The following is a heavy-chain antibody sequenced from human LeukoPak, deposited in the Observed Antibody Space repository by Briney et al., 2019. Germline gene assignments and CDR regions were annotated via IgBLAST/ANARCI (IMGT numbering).Heavy chain of an antibody. CDR3: AREMVTIRQNFDY. J-gene: IGHJ4*02. D-gene: IGHD5-24*01. CDR2: ISSSGSTI. V-gene: IGHV3-11*04. CDR1: GFTFSDYY. Sequence: GGSLRLSCAASGFTFSDYYMSWIRQAPGKGLEWVSYISSSGSTIYYADSVKGRFTISRDNAKNSLYLQMNSLRAEDTAVYYCAREMVTIRQNFDYWGQGTLVTVSS.